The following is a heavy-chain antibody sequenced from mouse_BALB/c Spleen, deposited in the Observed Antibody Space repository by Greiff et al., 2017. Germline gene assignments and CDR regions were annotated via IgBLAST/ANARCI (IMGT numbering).Heavy chain of an antibody. CDR1: GYSFTGYF. Sequence: VQLQQPGPELVKPGASVKISCKASGYSFTGYFMNWVKQSHGKILEWIGRINPYNGDTFYNQKFKGKATLTVDKSSSTAHMELLSLTSEDSAVYYCGRGGYDSLYAMDYWGQGTSVTVSS. V-gene: IGHV1-37*01. J-gene: IGHJ4*01. D-gene: IGHD2-4*01. CDR3: GRGGYDSLYAMDY. CDR2: INPYNGDT.